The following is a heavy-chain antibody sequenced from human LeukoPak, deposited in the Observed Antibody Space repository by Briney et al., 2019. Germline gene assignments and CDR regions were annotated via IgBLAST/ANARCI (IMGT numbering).Heavy chain of an antibody. D-gene: IGHD6-13*01. CDR1: GGTFISYA. Sequence: SVKVSCKASGGTFISYAISWVRQAPGQGLEWMGGIIPIFGTANYAQKFQGRVTITADESTSTAYMELSSLRSEDTAVYYCASARIAAGGHYYYYYGMDVWGQGTTVTVSS. V-gene: IGHV1-69*01. CDR3: ASARIAAGGHYYYYYGMDV. J-gene: IGHJ6*02. CDR2: IIPIFGTA.